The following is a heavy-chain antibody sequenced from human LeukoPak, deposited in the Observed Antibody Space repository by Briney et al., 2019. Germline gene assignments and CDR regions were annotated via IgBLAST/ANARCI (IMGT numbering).Heavy chain of an antibody. V-gene: IGHV4-30-2*01. CDR2: ICHSGST. J-gene: IGHJ4*02. D-gene: IGHD3-9*01. CDR3: ARGSNYDILTGKGYFDY. Sequence: SQTLSLTCAVSGGSISSGGYSWSWIRRPPGKGLEWIGYICHSGSTYYNPSLKSRVTISVDRSKNQFSLKLSSVTAADTAVYYCARGSNYDILTGKGYFDYWGQGTLITVSS. CDR1: GGSISSGGYS.